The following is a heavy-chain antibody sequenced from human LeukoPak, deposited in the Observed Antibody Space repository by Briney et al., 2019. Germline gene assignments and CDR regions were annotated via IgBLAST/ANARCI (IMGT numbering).Heavy chain of an antibody. V-gene: IGHV4-39*07. Sequence: SETLSLTCTVSGGSISSNSYYWGWIRQPPGKELEWIGSIYYSGSTYYNPSLKSRVTISVDTSKKQFSLKLSSVTAADTAVYYRARVTGYMIEDYFDYWGQGTLVTVSS. CDR2: IYYSGST. CDR3: ARVTGYMIEDYFDY. D-gene: IGHD3-22*01. CDR1: GGSISSNSYY. J-gene: IGHJ4*02.